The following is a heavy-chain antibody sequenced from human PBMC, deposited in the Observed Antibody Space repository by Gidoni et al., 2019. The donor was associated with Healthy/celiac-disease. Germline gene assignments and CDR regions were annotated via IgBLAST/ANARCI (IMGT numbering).Heavy chain of an antibody. Sequence: ELHLVQSGAELKKPGESLKISCKRSGSSFTSYWCGWVRQMPGKGLEWMGIIYPGDSDTRYSPSFQGQVTISADKSISTAYLQWSSLKASDTAMYYCARLSVAGPIDYYYYGMDVWGQGTTVTVAS. V-gene: IGHV5-51*01. CDR2: IYPGDSDT. D-gene: IGHD6-19*01. CDR3: ARLSVAGPIDYYYYGMDV. CDR1: GSSFTSYW. J-gene: IGHJ6*02.